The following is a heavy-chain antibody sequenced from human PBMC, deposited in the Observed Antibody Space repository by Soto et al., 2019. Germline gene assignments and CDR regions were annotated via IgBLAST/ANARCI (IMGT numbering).Heavy chain of an antibody. Sequence: QVQLVESGGGVVQPGRSLRLSCAASGFIFSGYGMHWVRQAPGKGLEWVAVIWYDGSNENYADSVKGRFTISRDNSENTLYLPMTSLGAEDTAVYYCTRRFSDGWYSDYWGQGTLVTVSS. V-gene: IGHV3-33*01. CDR2: IWYDGSNE. CDR1: GFIFSGYG. D-gene: IGHD6-19*01. J-gene: IGHJ4*02. CDR3: TRRFSDGWYSDY.